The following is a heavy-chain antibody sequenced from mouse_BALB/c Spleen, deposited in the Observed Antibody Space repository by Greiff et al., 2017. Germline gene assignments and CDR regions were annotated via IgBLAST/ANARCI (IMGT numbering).Heavy chain of an antibody. CDR3: ARGGNYFDY. CDR1: GFTFSDYY. J-gene: IGHJ2*01. V-gene: IGHV5-4*02. CDR2: ISDGGSYT. Sequence: EVMLVESGGGLVKPGGSLKLSCAASGFTFSDYYMYWVRQTPEKRLEWVATISDGGSYTYYPDSVKGRFTISRDNAKNNLYLQMSSLKSEDTAMYYCARGGNYFDYWGQGTTLTVSS.